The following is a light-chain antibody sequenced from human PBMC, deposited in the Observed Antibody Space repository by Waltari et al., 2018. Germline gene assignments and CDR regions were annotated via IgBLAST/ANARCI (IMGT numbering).Light chain of an antibody. Sequence: DIQMTQSPSTLSASIGDRVTITCRASQSVSRWVAWYQQKPGKAPKVLSYDASSLESGVPSRFSGSGSGTEFPLTISSLQPDDFATYYCQQYTTYSGTFGQGTKVEIK. CDR3: QQYTTYSGT. CDR1: QSVSRW. J-gene: IGKJ1*01. CDR2: DAS. V-gene: IGKV1-5*01.